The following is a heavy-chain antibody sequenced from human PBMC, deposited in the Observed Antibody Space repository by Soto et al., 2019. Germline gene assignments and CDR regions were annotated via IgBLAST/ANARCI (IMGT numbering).Heavy chain of an antibody. V-gene: IGHV4-31*03. J-gene: IGHJ4*02. D-gene: IGHD5-18*01. Sequence: SETLSLTCTVSGGSISSGGYYWSWIRQHPGKGLEWIGYIYYSGSTYYNPSLKSRVTISVDTSKNQFSLKLSSVTAADTAVYYCAREYWNLERGYSYGIDYWGQGTLVTVSS. CDR1: GGSISSGGYY. CDR2: IYYSGST. CDR3: AREYWNLERGYSYGIDY.